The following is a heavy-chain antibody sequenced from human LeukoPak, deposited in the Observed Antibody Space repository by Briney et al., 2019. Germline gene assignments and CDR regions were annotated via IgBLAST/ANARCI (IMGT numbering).Heavy chain of an antibody. Sequence: SETLSLTCAVYGGSFSGYYWSWIRQPPGKGVEWIGEISHSGSTNYNPSLKSRVTISVDTSKNQFSLKLSSVTAADTAVYYCARDRYSSGWYYFDYWGQGTLVTVSS. CDR3: ARDRYSSGWYYFDY. CDR2: ISHSGST. J-gene: IGHJ4*02. V-gene: IGHV4-34*01. D-gene: IGHD6-19*01. CDR1: GGSFSGYY.